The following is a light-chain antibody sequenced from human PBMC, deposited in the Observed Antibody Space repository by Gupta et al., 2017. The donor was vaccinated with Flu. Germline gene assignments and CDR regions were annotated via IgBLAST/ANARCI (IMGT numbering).Light chain of an antibody. Sequence: SSELTQDPAVSVALGQTVSGTCQGYNLRYYFAGWTQQRPGQAPLLVIYCNHKRPSGIPDRFSGSNSGTTASLSINGVQAEDEADYYCTARDNNQNRMVFGGGTKLTVL. CDR2: CNH. J-gene: IGLJ2*01. CDR3: TARDNNQNRMV. CDR1: NLRYYF. V-gene: IGLV3-19*01.